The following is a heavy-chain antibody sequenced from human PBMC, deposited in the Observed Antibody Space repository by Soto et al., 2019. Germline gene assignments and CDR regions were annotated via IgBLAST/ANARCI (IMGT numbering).Heavy chain of an antibody. Sequence: AETLSLTCTISGGSVSVYYCILIRQSPGQELEWIGYIYDSGSPYYNPSLKTRVTISADTSKNQISLTLTSATAADTAVYYCARGVGSSPPRYWGRGTLVTSPQ. D-gene: IGHD3-9*01. V-gene: IGHV4-59*02. CDR1: GGSVSVYY. CDR2: IYDSGSP. CDR3: ARGVGSSPPRY. J-gene: IGHJ4*02.